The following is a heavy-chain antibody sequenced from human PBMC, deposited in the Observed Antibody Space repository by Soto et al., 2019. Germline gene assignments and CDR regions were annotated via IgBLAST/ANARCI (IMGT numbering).Heavy chain of an antibody. CDR1: GFTFSSYE. CDR3: ARASVVVVDGFDY. CDR2: ISTSGSTT. V-gene: IGHV3-48*03. Sequence: VQLVESGGGLVQPGGSLRLSCAASGFTFSSYEMNWVRQAPGKGLEWVSYISTSGSTTYYADSVKGRFTISRDNAKNSLYLQMNSLRAEDTAVYYCARASVVVVDGFDYWGQGTLVTVSS. D-gene: IGHD2-15*01. J-gene: IGHJ4*02.